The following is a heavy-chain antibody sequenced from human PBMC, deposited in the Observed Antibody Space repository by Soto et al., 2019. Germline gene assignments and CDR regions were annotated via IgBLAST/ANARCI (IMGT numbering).Heavy chain of an antibody. J-gene: IGHJ4*02. Sequence: QVQLQQSGPRLVKPSGTLSLTCYVSGGSISSTNWWTWVRQPPGKGLEWIGEIYHTGNTNYNPSVRSRVTISVDISINAFSLHLTGLTAVDTSVHFCATLPPRIEFSLLPLPTWGQGILVTVSS. CDR2: IYHTGNT. CDR1: GGSISSTNW. CDR3: ATLPPRIEFSLLPLPT. D-gene: IGHD1-26*01. V-gene: IGHV4-4*02.